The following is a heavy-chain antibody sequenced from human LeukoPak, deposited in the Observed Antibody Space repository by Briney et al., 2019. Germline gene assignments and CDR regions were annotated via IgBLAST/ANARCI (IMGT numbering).Heavy chain of an antibody. CDR2: IYHSGGT. J-gene: IGHJ4*02. CDR1: GYSISSGYY. D-gene: IGHD6-19*01. Sequence: SETLSHTCTVSGYSISSGYYWGWIRQPPGKGLEWIGSIYHSGGTDYNPSLKSRVTISVDMSKNQFSLRLSAVTAADTAVYYCARGGWYFAYWGQGTLVTVSS. CDR3: ARGGWYFAY. V-gene: IGHV4-38-2*02.